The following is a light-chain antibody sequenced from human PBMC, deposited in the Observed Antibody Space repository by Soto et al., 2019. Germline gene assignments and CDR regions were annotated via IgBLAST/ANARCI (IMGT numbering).Light chain of an antibody. CDR2: DAS. J-gene: IGKJ5*01. V-gene: IGKV3D-20*02. CDR3: QQSYKMPS. CDR1: QTVRNNY. Sequence: EFVLTQSPGTLSLSPGERATLSCRASQTVRNNYLAWYQQKPGQAPRLLIYDASSRATGIPDRFSGGGSGTDFTLTISSLEPEDFGTYYCQQSYKMPSFGQGTRLEIK.